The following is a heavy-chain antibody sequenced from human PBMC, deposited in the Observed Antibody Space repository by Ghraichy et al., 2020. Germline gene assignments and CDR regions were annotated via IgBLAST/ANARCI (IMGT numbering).Heavy chain of an antibody. CDR1: GDTFPIHC. CDR3: ARDPGTSPGDDWFAP. J-gene: IGHJ5*02. Sequence: ASVKVSCKASGDTFPIHCISWVRQARGQGLEWMGWIDFNKGNTNYAQKFQGRATMITDTSTSTVYMELRSLRLEDTAVYYCARDPGTSPGDDWFAPWGQGSLVTVSS. V-gene: IGHV1-18*01. CDR2: IDFNKGNT. D-gene: IGHD2-2*01.